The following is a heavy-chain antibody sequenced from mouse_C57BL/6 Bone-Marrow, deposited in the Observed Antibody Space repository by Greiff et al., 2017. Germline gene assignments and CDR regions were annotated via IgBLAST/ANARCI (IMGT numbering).Heavy chain of an antibody. CDR1: GFSLTSYG. Sequence: VKLMESGPGLVQPSQSLSITCTVSGFSLTSYGVHWVRQSPGKGLEWLGVIWSGGSTDYNAAFISRLSISKDNSKSQVFFKMNSLQADDTAIYYCARNWGYGSSYDYAMDYWGQGTSVTVSS. J-gene: IGHJ4*01. CDR3: ARNWGYGSSYDYAMDY. V-gene: IGHV2-2*01. D-gene: IGHD1-1*01. CDR2: IWSGGST.